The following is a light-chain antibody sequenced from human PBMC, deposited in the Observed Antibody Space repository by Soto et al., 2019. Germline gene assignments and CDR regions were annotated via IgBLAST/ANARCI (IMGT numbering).Light chain of an antibody. CDR3: QEYQNYWT. CDR1: QTISRW. V-gene: IGKV1-5*01. CDR2: TAS. J-gene: IGKJ3*01. Sequence: DIQMTQSPSTLSASVGATVTITCRASQTISRWLAWYQQKPGKAPRLLMYTASTFESGVPSRFSASGSGTEFTLTISSLHPDDFATDYCQEYQNYWTFGPGTKVDIK.